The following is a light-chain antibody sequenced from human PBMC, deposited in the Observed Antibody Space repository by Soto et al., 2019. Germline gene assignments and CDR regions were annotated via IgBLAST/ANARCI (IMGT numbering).Light chain of an antibody. V-gene: IGLV1-40*01. CDR1: SSNIGAGYE. CDR3: QSYDSSRSGYV. CDR2: ENN. J-gene: IGLJ1*01. Sequence: QSVLTQPPSVSEAPGQRVTISCTGSSSNIGAGYEAHWYQQVPGTAPKLLIYENNNRPSGVPDRFSGSKSGTSASLAITGLRAEDEAEYCCQSYDSSRSGYVFGTGTKVTVL.